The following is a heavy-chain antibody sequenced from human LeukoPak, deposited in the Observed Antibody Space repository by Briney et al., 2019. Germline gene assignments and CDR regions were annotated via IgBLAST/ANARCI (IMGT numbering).Heavy chain of an antibody. CDR1: GFTFSSYG. CDR2: IWFDGSNK. CDR3: ARDQGVVPAALLIYYGMDV. V-gene: IGHV3-33*01. J-gene: IGHJ6*02. D-gene: IGHD2-2*01. Sequence: GRSLRLSCAASGFTFSSYGMHWVRQAPGKGLEWVAVIWFDGSNKYYADSVKGRFTISRDNSKNTLYLQMSSLRAEDTAVYYCARDQGVVPAALLIYYGMDVWGQGTTVTVSS.